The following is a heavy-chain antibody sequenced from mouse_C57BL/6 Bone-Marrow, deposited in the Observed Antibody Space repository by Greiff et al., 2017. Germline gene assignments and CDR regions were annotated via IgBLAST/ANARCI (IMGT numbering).Heavy chain of an antibody. CDR2: IHPNSGST. V-gene: IGHV1-64*01. CDR3: ARENYYGSSFRYWYFDV. D-gene: IGHD1-1*01. J-gene: IGHJ1*03. CDR1: GYTFTSYW. Sequence: QVQLKQPGAELVKPGASVKLSCKASGYTFTSYWMHWVKQRPGQGLEWIGMIHPNSGSTNYNEKFKSKATLTVDKSSSTAYMQLSSLTSEDSAVYYCARENYYGSSFRYWYFDVWGTGTTVTVSS.